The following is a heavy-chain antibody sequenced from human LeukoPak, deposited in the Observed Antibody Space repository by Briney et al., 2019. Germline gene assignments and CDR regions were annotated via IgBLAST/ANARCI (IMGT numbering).Heavy chain of an antibody. CDR2: ISAYNGNT. J-gene: IGHJ4*02. CDR3: ARGRGSYPQREYCFDY. Sequence: ASVKVSCKASGYTFTSYGISWVRQAPGQGLEWMGWISAYNGNTNYAQKFQGRVTMTRDTSISTAYMELSRLRSDDTAVYYCARGRGSYPQREYCFDYWGQGTLVTVSS. V-gene: IGHV1-18*01. CDR1: GYTFTSYG. D-gene: IGHD1-26*01.